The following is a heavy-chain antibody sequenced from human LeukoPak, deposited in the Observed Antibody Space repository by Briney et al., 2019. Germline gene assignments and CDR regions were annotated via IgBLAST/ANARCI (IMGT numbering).Heavy chain of an antibody. J-gene: IGHJ5*02. Sequence: SETLSLICTVSGGSISSSSYYWGWIRQPPGKGLEWIGSIYYSGSTYYNPSLKSRVTISVDTSKNQFSLKLSSVTAADTAVYYCARDSPPRYCSGGSCRNNWFDPWGQGTLVTVSS. CDR2: IYYSGST. CDR3: ARDSPPRYCSGGSCRNNWFDP. V-gene: IGHV4-39*07. CDR1: GGSISSSSYY. D-gene: IGHD2-15*01.